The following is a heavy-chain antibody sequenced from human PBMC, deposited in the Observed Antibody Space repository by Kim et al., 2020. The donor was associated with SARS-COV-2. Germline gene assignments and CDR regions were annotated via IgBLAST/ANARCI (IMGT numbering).Heavy chain of an antibody. D-gene: IGHD6-19*01. V-gene: IGHV3-33*05. CDR1: GFTFSSYG. J-gene: IGHJ4*02. Sequence: GGSLRLSCAASGFTFSSYGMHWVRQAPGKGLEWVAVISYDGSNKYYADSVKGRFTISRDNSKNTLYLQMNSLRAEDTAVYYCARDLADSSGWSDDYWGQGTLVTVSS. CDR3: ARDLADSSGWSDDY. CDR2: ISYDGSNK.